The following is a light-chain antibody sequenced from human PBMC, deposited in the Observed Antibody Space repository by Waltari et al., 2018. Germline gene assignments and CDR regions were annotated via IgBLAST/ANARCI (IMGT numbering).Light chain of an antibody. CDR2: RNN. CDR1: SSNSGSNY. J-gene: IGLJ3*02. CDR3: AAWDDSLSGWV. V-gene: IGLV1-47*01. Sequence: QSVLPQPPSASGTPGQRVTISCSGSSSNSGSNYVFWYQQLPGTAPKLLIYRNNQLPSGVPDRFSGSKSGTSASLAISWLRSEDEADYYCAAWDDSLSGWVFGGGTKLTVL.